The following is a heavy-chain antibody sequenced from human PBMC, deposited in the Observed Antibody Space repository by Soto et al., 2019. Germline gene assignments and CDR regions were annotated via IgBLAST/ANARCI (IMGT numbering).Heavy chain of an antibody. CDR1: GDSVSSNSAA. J-gene: IGHJ3*02. CDR2: TYYRSKWYN. CDR3: ARDLVFSGPPARSAFVT. D-gene: IGHD6-19*01. V-gene: IGHV6-1*01. Sequence: SQTLSLTCAISGDSVSSNSAAWNWIRQSPSRGLEWLGRTYYRSKWYNDYAVSVKSRITINPDTSKNQFSLQLNSVTPEDTAVYYCARDLVFSGPPARSAFVTWGQGPMVTVS.